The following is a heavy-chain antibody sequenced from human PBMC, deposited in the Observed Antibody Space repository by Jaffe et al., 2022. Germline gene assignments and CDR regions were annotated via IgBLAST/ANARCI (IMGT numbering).Heavy chain of an antibody. CDR3: ARDRAIWSVVVVAARINAPQNDAFDI. J-gene: IGHJ3*02. V-gene: IGHV3-48*01. CDR1: GFTFSSYS. CDR2: ISSSSSTI. Sequence: EVQLVESGGGLVQPGGSLRLSCAASGFTFSSYSMNWVRQAPGKGLEWVSYISSSSSTIYYADSVKGRFTISRDNAKNSLYLQMNSLRAEDTAVYYCARDRAIWSVVVVAARINAPQNDAFDIWGQGTMVTVSS. D-gene: IGHD2-15*01.